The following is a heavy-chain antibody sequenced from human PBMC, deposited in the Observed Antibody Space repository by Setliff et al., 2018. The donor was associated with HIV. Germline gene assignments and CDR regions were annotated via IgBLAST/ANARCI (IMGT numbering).Heavy chain of an antibody. J-gene: IGHJ5*02. V-gene: IGHV1-3*03. Sequence: ASVKVSCKASGYTFTSYAMHWVRQAPGQRLEWMGWINAGNGNTKYSQEFQGRVTITRDTSASTAYMELSSLRSEDMAVYYCARGRAGYSSGWLYDPWGQGTLVTVSS. D-gene: IGHD6-19*01. CDR3: ARGRAGYSSGWLYDP. CDR2: INAGNGNT. CDR1: GYTFTSYA.